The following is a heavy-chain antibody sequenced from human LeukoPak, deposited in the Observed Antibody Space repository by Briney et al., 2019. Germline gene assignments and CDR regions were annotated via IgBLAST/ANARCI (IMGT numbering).Heavy chain of an antibody. CDR3: ARGCSGGSCYSAGYFQH. V-gene: IGHV1-69*13. Sequence: SVKVSCKASGGTFSSYAISWVRQAPGQGLEWMGGIIPIFGTANYAQKFQGRVTITADESTSTAYMELSSLSSEDTAVYYCARGCSGGSCYSAGYFQHWGQGTLVTVSS. CDR1: GGTFSSYA. CDR2: IIPIFGTA. J-gene: IGHJ1*01. D-gene: IGHD2-15*01.